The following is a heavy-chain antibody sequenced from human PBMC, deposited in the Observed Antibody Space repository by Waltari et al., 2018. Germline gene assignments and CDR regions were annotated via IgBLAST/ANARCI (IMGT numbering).Heavy chain of an antibody. D-gene: IGHD3-22*01. Sequence: QVQLVESGGGVVQPGRSLRLSCAASGFTFSSCAMNWVSQAAGKGLEWVAVISYDGSNKYYADSVKGRFTISRDNSKNTLYLQMNSLRAEDTAVYYCAREVIVVVITTPPLDYWGQGTLVTVSS. J-gene: IGHJ4*02. V-gene: IGHV3-30-3*01. CDR2: ISYDGSNK. CDR1: GFTFSSCA. CDR3: AREVIVVVITTPPLDY.